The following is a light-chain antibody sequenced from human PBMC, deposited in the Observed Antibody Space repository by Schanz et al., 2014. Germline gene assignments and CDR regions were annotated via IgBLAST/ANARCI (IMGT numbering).Light chain of an antibody. Sequence: QSALTQPASVSGSPGQSITISCTGTSSDVGGYDFVSWYQQHPGKAPKLMIYDVSARPSGVSNRFSGSKSGNTASLTISGLQAEDEADYYCSSYRRTATVAVFGTGTKLTVL. J-gene: IGLJ1*01. CDR3: SSYRRTATVAV. CDR2: DVS. CDR1: SSDVGGYDF. V-gene: IGLV2-14*01.